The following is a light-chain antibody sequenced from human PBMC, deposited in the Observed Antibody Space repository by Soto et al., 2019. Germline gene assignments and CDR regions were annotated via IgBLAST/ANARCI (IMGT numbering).Light chain of an antibody. CDR2: DAS. J-gene: IGKJ1*01. V-gene: IGKV3-11*01. Sequence: EIVLTQSPATLSLSPGERATLSCRASQSVSSYLAWYQQKPGQAHRLLIYDASNRATGIPARFSGSGSGTDFTLPLSSLEPEDFADYYCQQRSTWPRTFGQGTKLEIQ. CDR3: QQRSTWPRT. CDR1: QSVSSY.